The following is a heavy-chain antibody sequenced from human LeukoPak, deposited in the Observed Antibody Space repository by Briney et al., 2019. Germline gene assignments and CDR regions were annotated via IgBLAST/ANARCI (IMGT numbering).Heavy chain of an antibody. CDR2: MYHSGTT. CDR1: GYSISSGYF. J-gene: IGHJ4*02. CDR3: ARVLASGWLQTYYFDY. Sequence: PSETLSLTCTLSGYSISSGYFWGWIRQPPGKGLEWIGSMYHSGTTYYNPSLKSRVTISVDTSKNQFSLKLSSVTAADTAVYYCARVLASGWLQTYYFDYWGQGTLVTVSS. V-gene: IGHV4-38-2*02. D-gene: IGHD5-24*01.